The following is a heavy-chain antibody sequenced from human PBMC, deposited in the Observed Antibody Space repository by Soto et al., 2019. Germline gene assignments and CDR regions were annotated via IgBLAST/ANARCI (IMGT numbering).Heavy chain of an antibody. CDR3: ARRWQQLSWFDV. Sequence: QVRLQESGPGLVKPSETLSLTCTVSGGSVRDYHWSWIRQSPVKGLEWIGYVYDSGTVTTSYNPSVKSRVTISVDPSKNEVSLKMTSVTAADTAVYYCARRWQQLSWFDVWGQGTLVTVSS. D-gene: IGHD1-1*01. J-gene: IGHJ5*02. V-gene: IGHV4-59*02. CDR2: VYDSGTVTT. CDR1: GGSVRDYH.